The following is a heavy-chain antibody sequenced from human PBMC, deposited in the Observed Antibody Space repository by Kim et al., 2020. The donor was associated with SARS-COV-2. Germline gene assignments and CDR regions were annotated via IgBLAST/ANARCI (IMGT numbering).Heavy chain of an antibody. CDR1: GGSISKTDYL. CDR2: IYASGAS. V-gene: IGHV4-31*03. D-gene: IGHD3-22*01. Sequence: SETLSLTCTVSGGSISKTDYLWSWIRQHPGKGLEWIGFIYASGASAYNPSLKSRLTISVDTSNNQFSLKLTSVTATDTAVYFCARFHYYDSPSDPLNQYMDVWGKGTTVTVSS. CDR3: ARFHYYDSPSDPLNQYMDV. J-gene: IGHJ6*03.